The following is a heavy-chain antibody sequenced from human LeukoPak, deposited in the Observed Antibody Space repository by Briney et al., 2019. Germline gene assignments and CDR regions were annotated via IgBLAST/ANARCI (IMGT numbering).Heavy chain of an antibody. CDR3: ASGSRFDY. CDR2: IYSGGSI. V-gene: IGHV3-53*04. D-gene: IGHD5/OR15-5a*01. CDR1: GFTFSSYA. Sequence: GGSLRLSCAASGFTFSSYAMSCVRQAPGKGLEWVSVIYSGGSIYYADSVKGRFTISRHNSKNTLHLQMNSLRPEDTAVYYCASGSRFDYWGQGTLVTVSS. J-gene: IGHJ4*02.